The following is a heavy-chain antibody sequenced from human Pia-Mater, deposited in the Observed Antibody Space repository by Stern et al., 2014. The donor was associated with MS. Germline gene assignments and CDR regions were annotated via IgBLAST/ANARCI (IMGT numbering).Heavy chain of an antibody. V-gene: IGHV1-2*06. CDR1: GYTFTGFY. J-gene: IGHJ4*02. Sequence: VQLVESGAEVKKPGASVKVSCKASGYTFTGFYMHWVRQAPGQGLELMGRTNPKSGGTNYAQKFQGRVTMTSDTSISTAYMEVSRLRSDDTAVYYCARWGSTVTNYYFDYWGQGTLVTVSS. D-gene: IGHD4-17*01. CDR3: ARWGSTVTNYYFDY. CDR2: TNPKSGGT.